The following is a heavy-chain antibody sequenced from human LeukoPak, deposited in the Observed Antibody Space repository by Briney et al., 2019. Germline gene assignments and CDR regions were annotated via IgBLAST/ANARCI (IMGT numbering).Heavy chain of an antibody. V-gene: IGHV4-39*07. CDR1: GGSISSSIYY. J-gene: IGHJ4*02. D-gene: IGHD2-21*01. CDR2: VFYGAT. Sequence: SETLSLTCIVSGGSISSSIYYWAWVRQPPGKGLEWIGTVFYGATQYSPSLRSRVTISIDTSTNQFSLKLSSVTAADTAVYYCAREGPDCGGDCYYDYWGQGTLVTVSS. CDR3: AREGPDCGGDCYYDY.